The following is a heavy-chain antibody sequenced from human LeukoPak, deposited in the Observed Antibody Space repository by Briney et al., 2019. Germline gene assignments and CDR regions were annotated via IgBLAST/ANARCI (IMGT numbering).Heavy chain of an antibody. CDR2: IYTSGST. D-gene: IGHD2-15*01. J-gene: IGHJ5*02. V-gene: IGHV4-4*07. CDR3: AGDRGGYCSGGSCENWFDP. Sequence: SETLSLTCTVSGGSISSYYWSWIRQPAGKGLEWIGRIYTSGSTNYNPSLKSRVTMSVDTSKNQFSLKLSSVTAADTAVYYCAGDRGGYCSGGSCENWFDPWGQGTLVTVSS. CDR1: GGSISSYY.